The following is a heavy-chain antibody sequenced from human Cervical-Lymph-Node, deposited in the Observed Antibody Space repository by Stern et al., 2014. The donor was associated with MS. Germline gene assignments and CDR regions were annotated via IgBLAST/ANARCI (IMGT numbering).Heavy chain of an antibody. V-gene: IGHV4-39*01. CDR1: GGSISSSSYY. CDR2: IYYSGST. Sequence: QVQLQESVPGLVKPSETLSLTCTVSGGSISSSSYYWGWIRQPPGKGLEWIGRIYYSGSTYYNPSLKSRVTISVDTSQNQFSLKLSSVTAADTAVYYCARWAYSSGWYNWFDPWGQGTLVTVSS. CDR3: ARWAYSSGWYNWFDP. D-gene: IGHD3-22*01. J-gene: IGHJ5*02.